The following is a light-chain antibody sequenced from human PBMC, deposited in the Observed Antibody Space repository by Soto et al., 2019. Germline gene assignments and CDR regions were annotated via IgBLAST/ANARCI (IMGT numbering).Light chain of an antibody. V-gene: IGKV1-39*01. Sequence: DVQMTQSPSSVSASVGDRVTTTCRASQSISSYLNWYQQKPGKAPKVLSYAASSLQSGVPSRVSGSGSGTDFTLTISSLQPEDFETYYCQQSYSTPFTFGPGTKVDIK. CDR3: QQSYSTPFT. CDR2: AAS. CDR1: QSISSY. J-gene: IGKJ3*01.